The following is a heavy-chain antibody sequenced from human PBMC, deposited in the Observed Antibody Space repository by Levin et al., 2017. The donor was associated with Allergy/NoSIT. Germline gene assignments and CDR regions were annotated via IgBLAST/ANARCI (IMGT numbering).Heavy chain of an antibody. Sequence: ASVKVSCKASGYTFSDYKTHWVRQAPGQGLEWMGWINPNSGGTNYALNFQGRVTMTRDTSISTAYMELSSLRSDDTAVYYCARADYTILPGYYRSSSSEYFQHWGQGTLVTVSS. CDR1: GYTFSDYK. J-gene: IGHJ1*01. CDR3: ARADYTILPGYYRSSSSEYFQH. CDR2: INPNSGGT. V-gene: IGHV1-2*02. D-gene: IGHD3-9*01.